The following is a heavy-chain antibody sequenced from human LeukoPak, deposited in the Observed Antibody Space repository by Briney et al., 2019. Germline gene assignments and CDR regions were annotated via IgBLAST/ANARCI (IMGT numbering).Heavy chain of an antibody. CDR1: GYTFTGYY. Sequence: GASVKVSCKASGYTFTGYYMHWVRQAPGQGLEWMGWNNPNSGGTNYAQKFQGWVTMTRDTAISTAYMELSRLRSDDTAVYYCARGHLAYCGGDCYSRGPWFDPWGQGTLVTVSS. CDR2: NNPNSGGT. V-gene: IGHV1-2*04. CDR3: ARGHLAYCGGDCYSRGPWFDP. D-gene: IGHD2-21*02. J-gene: IGHJ5*02.